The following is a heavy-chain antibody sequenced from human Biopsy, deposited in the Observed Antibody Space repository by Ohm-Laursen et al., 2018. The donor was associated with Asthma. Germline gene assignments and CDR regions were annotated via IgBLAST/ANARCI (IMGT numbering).Heavy chain of an antibody. CDR2: ITGDGSQK. CDR1: GFTFGNFW. V-gene: IGHV3-7*01. CDR3: ATLSWYASQY. J-gene: IGHJ4*02. D-gene: IGHD2-2*01. Sequence: SLRLSCAASGFTFGNFWMGWGRQTPGKGLEWVATITGDGSQKFYVDSVEGRFSISRDNSKNSLYLQMSSLRGEDTAIYYCATLSWYASQYWGQGTLVTVSS.